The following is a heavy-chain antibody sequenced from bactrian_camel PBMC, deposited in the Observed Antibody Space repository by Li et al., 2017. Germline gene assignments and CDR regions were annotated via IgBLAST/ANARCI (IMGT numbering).Heavy chain of an antibody. CDR2: VSTAGIT. V-gene: IGHV3S53*01. J-gene: IGHJ6*01. Sequence: VQLVESGGGSVQAGWTLRLSCTISGYTYSGNYMAWFRQTPGKEREGVAVVSTAGITFYADSVKGRFTISKGNRKTILYLEMHNLKPEDTGVYYCAGEQYGGCRASAAFGVWGQGTQVTVS. CDR3: AGEQYGGCRASAAFGV. D-gene: IGHD6*01. CDR1: GYTYSGNY.